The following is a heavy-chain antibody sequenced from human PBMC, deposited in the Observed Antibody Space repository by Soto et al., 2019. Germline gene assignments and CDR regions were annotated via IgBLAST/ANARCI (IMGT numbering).Heavy chain of an antibody. J-gene: IGHJ6*02. V-gene: IGHV3-21*01. CDR2: ISSSSSYI. CDR1: GFTFSSYS. Sequence: GGSLRLSCAASGFTFSSYSMNWVRQAPGKGLEWVSSISSSSSYIYYADSVKGRFTISRDNAKNSLYLQMNSLRAEDTAVYYCARVMINAGEFSYYYYYGMDVWGQGTTVTVSS. CDR3: ARVMINAGEFSYYYYYGMDV. D-gene: IGHD3-10*01.